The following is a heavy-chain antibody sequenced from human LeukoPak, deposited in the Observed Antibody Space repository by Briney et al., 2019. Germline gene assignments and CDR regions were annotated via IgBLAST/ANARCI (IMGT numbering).Heavy chain of an antibody. J-gene: IGHJ4*02. D-gene: IGHD7-27*01. CDR3: VRGLGNSRGLNY. CDR2: MNSNSGDT. CDR1: GYTFTSYY. V-gene: IGHV1-8*02. Sequence: ASVKVSCKASGYTFTSYYMHWVRQAAGQGLEWMGWMNSNSGDTGSAQKFQGRVTMTRNTSISTAYMDLSSLTSEDTAVYYCVRGLGNSRGLNYWGQGSLVTVSS.